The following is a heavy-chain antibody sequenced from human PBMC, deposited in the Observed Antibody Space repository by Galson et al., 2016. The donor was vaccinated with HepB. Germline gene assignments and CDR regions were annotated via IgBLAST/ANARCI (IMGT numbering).Heavy chain of an antibody. J-gene: IGHJ3*01. Sequence: SLRLSCAASGFTFSAYAMAWARQAPGKGLEWVSGISDSGANTYYADSVRGRFSISRDDSKSTLYLQMTNLRVEDTALYYCVADHGGLDCFDFWGRGTRVTVSS. V-gene: IGHV3-23*01. CDR2: ISDSGANT. CDR3: VADHGGLDCFDF. CDR1: GFTFSAYA. D-gene: IGHD4-23*01.